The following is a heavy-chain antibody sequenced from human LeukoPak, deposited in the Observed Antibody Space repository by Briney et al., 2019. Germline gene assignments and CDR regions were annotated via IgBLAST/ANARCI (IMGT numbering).Heavy chain of an antibody. J-gene: IGHJ4*02. Sequence: GGSLRLSCAASGLTFSGSAMCWVRQAPGKGLEWVSLICGSGYCTYYVVYVDGRFTISRDNSKNKLYLQMNNLRAEDTAVYYYAKVLVLVSANRYYFDYWGQGTLVTVSS. D-gene: IGHD2-15*01. CDR2: ICGSGYCT. CDR3: AKVLVLVSANRYYFDY. V-gene: IGHV3-23*01. CDR1: GLTFSGSA.